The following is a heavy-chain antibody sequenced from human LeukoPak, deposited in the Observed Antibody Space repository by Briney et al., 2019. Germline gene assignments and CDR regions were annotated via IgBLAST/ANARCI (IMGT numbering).Heavy chain of an antibody. CDR2: IIPLFGTT. J-gene: IGHJ4*02. V-gene: IGHV1-69*05. Sequence: SVTVSSKASGITFNIHAFNWVRQAPGQGLEWRGGIIPLFGTTNIVQKFQDRVTSTTDSSSSTVYMDLSSLTSEDTAVYYCARTSMVAYFETSGYFDYWGQGTLVTVSS. CDR1: GITFNIHA. D-gene: IGHD3-22*01. CDR3: ARTSMVAYFETSGYFDY.